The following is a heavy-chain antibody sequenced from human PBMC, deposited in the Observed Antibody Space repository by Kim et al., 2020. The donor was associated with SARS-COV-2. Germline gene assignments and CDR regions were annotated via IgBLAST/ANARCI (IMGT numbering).Heavy chain of an antibody. V-gene: IGHV1-46*01. CDR1: GYTFTSYY. J-gene: IGHJ6*02. CDR2: INPSGGST. CDR3: ARDRDRAARGMADYYYGMDV. D-gene: IGHD6-6*01. Sequence: ASVKVSCKASGYTFTSYYMHWVRQAPGQGLEWMGIINPSGGSTSYAQKFQGRVTMTRDTSTSTVYMELSSLRSEDTAVYYCARDRDRAARGMADYYYGMDVWGQGTTVTVSS.